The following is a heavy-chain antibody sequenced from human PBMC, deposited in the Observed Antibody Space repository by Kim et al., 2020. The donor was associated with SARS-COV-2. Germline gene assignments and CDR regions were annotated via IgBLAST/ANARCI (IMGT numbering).Heavy chain of an antibody. J-gene: IGHJ6*02. D-gene: IGHD3-10*01. V-gene: IGHV4-34*01. CDR3: ARDPKLMVRGVIRSYGMDV. Sequence: SETLSLTCAVYGGSFSGYYWSWIRQPPGKGLEWIGEINHSGSTNYNPSLKSRVTISVDTCKNQFSLKLSSVTAADTAVYYCARDPKLMVRGVIRSYGMDVWGQGTTVTVSS. CDR1: GGSFSGYY. CDR2: INHSGST.